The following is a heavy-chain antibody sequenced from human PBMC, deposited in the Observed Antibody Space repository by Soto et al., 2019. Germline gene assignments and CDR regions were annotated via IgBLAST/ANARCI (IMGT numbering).Heavy chain of an antibody. CDR1: GGSISSSNC. CDR3: ARAGLIVVAGRYFDL. Sequence: QVQLQESGPGLVKPSGTLSLTCAVSGGSISSSNCWSWVRQPPGKGLEWIGEIYHSGSTNYNPSLKSRVTISVDQSKNQFSLKLSSVTAADTAVYYCARAGLIVVAGRYFDLWGRGTLVTVSS. D-gene: IGHD3-22*01. V-gene: IGHV4-4*02. J-gene: IGHJ2*01. CDR2: IYHSGST.